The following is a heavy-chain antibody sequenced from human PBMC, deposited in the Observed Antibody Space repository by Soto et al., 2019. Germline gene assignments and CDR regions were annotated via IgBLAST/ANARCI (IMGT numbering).Heavy chain of an antibody. Sequence: QVQLVQSGAEVKKPGASVKVSCKASGYTFTSYDINWVRQATGQGLEWMGWMNPNSGSTGYAQKFQGRVTMTRNTSISTDYMELSSLRSEDTAVYYCARGINYYASGDDAFDIWGQGTMVTVSS. CDR3: ARGINYYASGDDAFDI. J-gene: IGHJ3*02. CDR2: MNPNSGST. V-gene: IGHV1-8*01. CDR1: GYTFTSYD. D-gene: IGHD3-10*01.